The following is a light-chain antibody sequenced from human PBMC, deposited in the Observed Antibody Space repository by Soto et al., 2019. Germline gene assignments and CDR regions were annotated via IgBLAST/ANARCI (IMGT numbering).Light chain of an antibody. Sequence: QSALTQPASVSGSPGQSIAISCTGTRSDVGAYNYVSWYQQHPGKAPKLMISEVTNRPLGVSDRFSGSKSGNTASLTISGLQAEDEADYYCSSFTSRFTFVFGTGTKVTVL. CDR1: RSDVGAYNY. V-gene: IGLV2-14*01. J-gene: IGLJ1*01. CDR3: SSFTSRFTFV. CDR2: EVT.